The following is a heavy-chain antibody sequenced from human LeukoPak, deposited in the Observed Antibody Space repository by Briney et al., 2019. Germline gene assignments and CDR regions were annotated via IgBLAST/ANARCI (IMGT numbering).Heavy chain of an antibody. CDR3: ARMEQSTYYYYGMGV. Sequence: PGGSLRLSCAASGFTFSSYSMNWVRQAPGKGLEWVSYISSSSSTIYYADSVKGRFTISRDNAKNSLYLQMNSLRAEDTAVYYCARMEQSTYYYYGMGVWGQGTTVTVSS. V-gene: IGHV3-48*01. J-gene: IGHJ6*02. D-gene: IGHD6-19*01. CDR2: ISSSSSTI. CDR1: GFTFSSYS.